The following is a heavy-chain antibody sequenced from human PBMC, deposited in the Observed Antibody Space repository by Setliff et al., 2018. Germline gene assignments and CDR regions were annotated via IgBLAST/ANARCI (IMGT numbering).Heavy chain of an antibody. D-gene: IGHD2-2*01. CDR2: ISGYTGNT. Sequence: ASVKVSCKASGYTFTDYGITWVRQAPGQGLEWMGWISGYTGNTYYAHRFQGRVTLTTDTSTGTAYMELSSLTFDDTAAYFCSRLVRYCTATSCQRLSGGEFWGQGTLVTVSS. J-gene: IGHJ4*02. CDR1: GYTFTDYG. CDR3: SRLVRYCTATSCQRLSGGEF. V-gene: IGHV1-18*01.